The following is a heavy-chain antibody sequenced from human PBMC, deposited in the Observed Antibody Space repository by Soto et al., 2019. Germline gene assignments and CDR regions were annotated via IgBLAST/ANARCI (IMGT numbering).Heavy chain of an antibody. D-gene: IGHD4-17*01. Sequence: SETLSLTCTVSGGSISSGYHWAWIRQPPGMRLEWVASIFHTGTTYYNPSLTSRVTISVDTSKNQFSLELTSVTATDSAVYYSARLLTPYYGDYVKHFAHWGQGNMVTV. V-gene: IGHV4-38-2*02. CDR3: ARLLTPYYGDYVKHFAH. J-gene: IGHJ4*02. CDR2: IFHTGTT. CDR1: GGSISSGYH.